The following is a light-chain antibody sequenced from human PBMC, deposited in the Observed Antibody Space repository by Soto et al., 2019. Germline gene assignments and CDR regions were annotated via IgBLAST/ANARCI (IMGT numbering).Light chain of an antibody. CDR3: SSYTSSNIYV. V-gene: IGLV2-14*01. CDR1: SSDVGGYNY. CDR2: EVS. Sequence: QSVLTQPASVSGSPGQSITISCTGTSSDVGGYNYVSWYQQHPGKAPKLMIYEVSNRPSGVSNRFSGSKSGNTASLTISGLQAEDEADYYCSSYTSSNIYVFGTGTKVTVL. J-gene: IGLJ1*01.